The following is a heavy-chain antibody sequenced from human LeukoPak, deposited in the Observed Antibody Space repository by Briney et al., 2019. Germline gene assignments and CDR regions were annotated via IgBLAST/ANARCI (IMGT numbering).Heavy chain of an antibody. CDR3: AGCAGNSCYFDY. J-gene: IGHJ4*02. Sequence: PGGSLRLSCAASGFSFISYWMSWVRQAPGKGLEWVANIKQDGSAKNYVDSVKGRFTISRDNPKTSLYLQLNSLRAEDTAVYYCAGCAGNSCYFDYWGQGTLVIVSS. CDR1: GFSFISYW. V-gene: IGHV3-7*01. D-gene: IGHD1-1*01. CDR2: IKQDGSAK.